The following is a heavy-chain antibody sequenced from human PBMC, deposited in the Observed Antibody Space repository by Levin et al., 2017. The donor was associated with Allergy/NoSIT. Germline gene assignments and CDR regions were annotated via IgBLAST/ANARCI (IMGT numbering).Heavy chain of an antibody. CDR3: AREGAPYGSGSYAFDY. CDR1: GGSISSYY. V-gene: IGHV4-59*01. D-gene: IGHD3-10*01. J-gene: IGHJ4*02. CDR2: IYYSGST. Sequence: SETLSLTCTVSGGSISSYYWSWIRQPPGKGLEWIGYIYYSGSTNYNPSLKSRVTISVDTSKNQFSLKLSSVTAADTAVYYCAREGAPYGSGSYAFDYWGQGTLVTVSS.